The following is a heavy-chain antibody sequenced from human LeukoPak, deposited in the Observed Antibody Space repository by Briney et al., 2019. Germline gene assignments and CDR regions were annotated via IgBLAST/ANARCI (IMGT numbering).Heavy chain of an antibody. CDR1: GGSFSGYY. CDR2: INHSGST. CDR3: ARGVGRFTMVRGVNNWFAP. J-gene: IGHJ5*02. V-gene: IGHV4-34*01. D-gene: IGHD3-10*01. Sequence: SETLSLTCAVYGGSFSGYYWSWIRQPPGKGLEWTGEINHSGSTNYNPSLKSRVTISVDTSKNQFSLKLSSVTAADTAVYYCARGVGRFTMVRGVNNWFAPWGQGTLVTVSS.